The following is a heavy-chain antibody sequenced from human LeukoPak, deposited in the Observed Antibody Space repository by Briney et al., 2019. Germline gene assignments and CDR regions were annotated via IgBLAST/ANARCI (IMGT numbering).Heavy chain of an antibody. D-gene: IGHD3-22*01. CDR1: GGSFSGYY. CDR3: ARAVYYYDSSGSYDY. V-gene: IGHV4-34*01. J-gene: IGHJ4*02. Sequence: SETLSLTCAVYGGSFSGYYWSWIRQPPGKGLEWIGEINHSGSTNYNPSLKSRVTLSVDTSKNQFSLKLSSVTAADTAVYYCARAVYYYDSSGSYDYWGQGTLVTVSS. CDR2: INHSGST.